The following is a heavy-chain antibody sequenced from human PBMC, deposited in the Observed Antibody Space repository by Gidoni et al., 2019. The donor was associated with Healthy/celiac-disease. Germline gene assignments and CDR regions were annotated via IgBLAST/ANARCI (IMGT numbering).Heavy chain of an antibody. D-gene: IGHD1-20*01. CDR1: GDSLPSHSAA. V-gene: IGHV6-1*01. CDR3: AREGAPVITGTLYGMDV. J-gene: IGHJ6*02. Sequence: QVQLQQSGPGLVKPSQPLPPTWAISGDSLPSHSAAWNWIRQSPSKGLEWLGRTYYRAKWYNDYAVSVKSRITINPDTSKNQFSLQLNSVTPEDTAVYYCAREGAPVITGTLYGMDVWGQGTTVTVSS. CDR2: TYYRAKWYN.